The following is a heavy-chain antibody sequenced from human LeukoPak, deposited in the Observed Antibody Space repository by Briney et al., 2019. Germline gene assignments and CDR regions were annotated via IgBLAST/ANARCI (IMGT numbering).Heavy chain of an antibody. CDR2: ISSSSSYI. CDR3: ARDGAVINGRYFDY. CDR1: GFTFSSYS. D-gene: IGHD3-3*01. J-gene: IGHJ4*02. Sequence: PGGSLRLSCAASGFTFSSYSMNWVRQAPGKGLEWASSISSSSSYIYYGDSVKGRFTISRDNAKNSLYLQMNSLRAEDTAVYYCARDGAVINGRYFDYWGQGTLVTVSS. V-gene: IGHV3-21*01.